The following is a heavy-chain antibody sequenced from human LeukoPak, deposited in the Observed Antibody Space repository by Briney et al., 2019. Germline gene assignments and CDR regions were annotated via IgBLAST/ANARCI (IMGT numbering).Heavy chain of an antibody. CDR2: IYHSGST. CDR1: GCSISSGGYS. D-gene: IGHD6-13*01. V-gene: IGHV4-30-2*01. Sequence: PSETLSLTCAVSGCSISSGGYSWSWIRQPPGKGLEWIGYIYHSGSTYYNPSLKRRVTISVDRSKNQFSLKLSSVTAADTAVYYCARAPFGYSSSWYSGMDVWGKGTTVTVSS. J-gene: IGHJ6*04. CDR3: ARAPFGYSSSWYSGMDV.